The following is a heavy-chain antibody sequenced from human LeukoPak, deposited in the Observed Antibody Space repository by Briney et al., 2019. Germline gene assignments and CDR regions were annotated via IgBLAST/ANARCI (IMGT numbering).Heavy chain of an antibody. V-gene: IGHV1-46*01. J-gene: IGHJ3*02. CDR3: ARAEGSGSYYGAFDI. Sequence: GASVKVSCKASGYTFTSYYMHWVRQAPGQGLEWMGIINPSGGSTSYAQKFQGRVTMTRDTSTSTVYMELSSLRSEDTAVYYCARAEGSGSYYGAFDIWGQGTMVTVPS. D-gene: IGHD3-10*01. CDR1: GYTFTSYY. CDR2: INPSGGST.